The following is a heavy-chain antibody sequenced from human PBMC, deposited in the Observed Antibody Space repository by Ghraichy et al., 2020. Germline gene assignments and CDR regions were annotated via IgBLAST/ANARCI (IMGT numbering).Heavy chain of an antibody. CDR1: GFTFSAYW. J-gene: IGHJ4*02. CDR2: INQDGSSK. D-gene: IGHD1-14*01. CDR3: AIATRSVSPTCY. Sequence: GESLNISCAASGFTFSAYWMGWVRQAPGRGLEWVAIINQDGSSKYFVDSVKGRFTISRDNTKNSLYLQMNSLRAEDTALYYCAIATRSVSPTCYWGQGTLVTVPS. V-gene: IGHV3-7*01.